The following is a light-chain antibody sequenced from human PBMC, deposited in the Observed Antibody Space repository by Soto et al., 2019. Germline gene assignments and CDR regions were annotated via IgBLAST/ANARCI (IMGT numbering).Light chain of an antibody. CDR1: QIVTNF. CDR3: QQRNIWPPVT. V-gene: IGKV3-11*01. J-gene: IGKJ5*01. CDR2: GAF. Sequence: EIVLTQSPATLSLSPGERATLSCRASQIVTNFLAWYQQKPGQAPRLLIYGAFNRATGIPARFRGSGSGTDFTLTISSLEREDSAIYYCQQRNIWPPVTFGQGTRLEIK.